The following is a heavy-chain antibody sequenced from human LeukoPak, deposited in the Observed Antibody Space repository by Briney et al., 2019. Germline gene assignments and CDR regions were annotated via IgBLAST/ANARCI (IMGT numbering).Heavy chain of an antibody. CDR3: AKGILGYCSSTQGRAFDI. Sequence: GGSLRLSCAASGFTFSSYGMHWVRQAPGKGLEWVAFIRYDGSNKYYADSVKGRFTISRDNSKNTLYLQMNSLRAEDTAVYYCAKGILGYCSSTQGRAFDIWGQGTMVTVSS. V-gene: IGHV3-30*02. CDR2: IRYDGSNK. CDR1: GFTFSSYG. J-gene: IGHJ3*02. D-gene: IGHD2-2*01.